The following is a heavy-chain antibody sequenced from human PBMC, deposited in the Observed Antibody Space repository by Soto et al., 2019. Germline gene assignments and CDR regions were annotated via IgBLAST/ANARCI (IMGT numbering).Heavy chain of an antibody. CDR3: ARELQGLYYFDY. D-gene: IGHD4-4*01. V-gene: IGHV1-3*01. J-gene: IGHJ4*02. CDR1: DYTFTSYA. Sequence: ASVKVSCPASDYTFTSYAMHWVRQAPGQSLEWMGWINAGNGNTKYSQKFQGRVTITRDTSASTAYMELSSLRSEDTAVYYCARELQGLYYFDYWGLGTLVTVSS. CDR2: INAGNGNT.